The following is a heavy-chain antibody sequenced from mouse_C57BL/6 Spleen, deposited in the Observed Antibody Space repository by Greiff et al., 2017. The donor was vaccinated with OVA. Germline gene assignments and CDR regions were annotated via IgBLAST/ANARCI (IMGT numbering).Heavy chain of an antibody. Sequence: QVQLQQSGAELVRPGTSVKMSCKASGYTFTNYWIGWAKQRPGHGLEWMGDIYPGGGYTNYNEKFKGKATLTADKASSTAYMQFSSLTSEDSAIYYCARSLYDGYYYYYAMDYWGQGTSVTVSS. CDR2: IYPGGGYT. D-gene: IGHD2-3*01. CDR3: ARSLYDGYYYYYAMDY. CDR1: GYTFTNYW. V-gene: IGHV1-63*01. J-gene: IGHJ4*01.